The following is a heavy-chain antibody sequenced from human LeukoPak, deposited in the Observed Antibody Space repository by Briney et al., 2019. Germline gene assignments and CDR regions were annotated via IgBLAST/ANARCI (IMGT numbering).Heavy chain of an antibody. CDR2: IYYSGST. J-gene: IGHJ6*03. V-gene: IGHV4-59*01. CDR3: ARGVAAAGIGFYYYYYMDV. D-gene: IGHD6-13*01. CDR1: GGSMSNIYY. Sequence: SETLSLTCNVSGGSMSNIYYWGWIRQPPGKGLEWIGYIYYSGSTNYNPSLKSRVTISVGTSKNQFSLKLSSVTAADTAVYYCARGVAAAGIGFYYYYYMDVWGKGTTVTVSS.